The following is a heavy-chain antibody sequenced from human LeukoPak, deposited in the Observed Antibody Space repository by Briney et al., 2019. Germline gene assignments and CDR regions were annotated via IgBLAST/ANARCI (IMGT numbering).Heavy chain of an antibody. J-gene: IGHJ6*04. CDR2: IIPIFGTA. D-gene: IGHD2-2*01. CDR3: ARDRYCSSTSCYSGDYGMDV. CDR1: GGTFSSYA. Sequence: ASVKVSCKASGGTFSSYAISWVRQAPGRGLEWMGGIIPIFGTANYAQKFQGRVTITADESTSTAYMELSSLRSEDTAVYYCARDRYCSSTSCYSGDYGMDVWGKGTTVTVSS. V-gene: IGHV1-69*13.